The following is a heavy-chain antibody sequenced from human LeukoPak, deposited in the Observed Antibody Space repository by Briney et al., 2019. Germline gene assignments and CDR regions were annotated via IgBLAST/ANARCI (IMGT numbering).Heavy chain of an antibody. Sequence: GGSLRLSCAASGFTFSSYWMHWVRQAPGKGLVWVSRINSDGSSTNYADSVKGRFTISRDNSKNTLYLQMNSLRAEDTAVYYCAKDNEWELLRAFDIWGQGTMVTVSS. CDR2: INSDGSST. V-gene: IGHV3-74*01. CDR1: GFTFSSYW. CDR3: AKDNEWELLRAFDI. J-gene: IGHJ3*02. D-gene: IGHD1-26*01.